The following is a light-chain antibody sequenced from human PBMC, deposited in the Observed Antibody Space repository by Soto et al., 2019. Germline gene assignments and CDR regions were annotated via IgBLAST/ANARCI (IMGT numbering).Light chain of an antibody. CDR3: QQYNSYSGT. CDR1: QSISSW. V-gene: IGKV1-5*03. J-gene: IGKJ1*01. Sequence: DIQMTQSPSTRSASVGDRVTITCRASQSISSWLAWYQQKPGKAPKLLIYKASSLESGVPSRFSGSGSGTEFTLTISSLQPHDFATYYCQQYNSYSGTFGQSTKV. CDR2: KAS.